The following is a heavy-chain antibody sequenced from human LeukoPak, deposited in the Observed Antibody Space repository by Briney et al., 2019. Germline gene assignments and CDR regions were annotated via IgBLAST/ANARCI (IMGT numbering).Heavy chain of an antibody. CDR1: GGSFSGYY. V-gene: IGHV4-34*01. Sequence: SETLSLTCTVYGGSFSGYYWSWIRQPPGKGLEWIGEINHSGSTNYNPSLKSRVIMSVDTSKNQFPLKLSSVTAADTAVYYCARRPYYYDSSGYSLDYWGQGTLVTVSS. CDR2: INHSGST. J-gene: IGHJ4*02. CDR3: ARRPYYYDSSGYSLDY. D-gene: IGHD3-22*01.